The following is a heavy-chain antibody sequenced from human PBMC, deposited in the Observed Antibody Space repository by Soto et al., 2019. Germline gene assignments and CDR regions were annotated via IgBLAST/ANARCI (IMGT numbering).Heavy chain of an antibody. Sequence: QVTFKESGPVLVKPTETLTLTCTVSGFALNDARMGVSWIRQPPGTALEWLAHICSNDAKFYKPALKSRLTISKDTSKSQVVLTMTATDPVDTATYYCARILEITMIRGPWGQGTLVTVSS. V-gene: IGHV2-26*01. D-gene: IGHD3-10*01. J-gene: IGHJ5*02. CDR2: ICSNDAK. CDR1: GFALNDARMG. CDR3: ARILEITMIRGP.